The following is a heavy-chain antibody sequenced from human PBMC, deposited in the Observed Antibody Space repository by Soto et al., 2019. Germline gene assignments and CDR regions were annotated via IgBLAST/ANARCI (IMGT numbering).Heavy chain of an antibody. CDR2: ISAYNGNT. CDR1: GYTFTRYG. CDR3: ARDGYSSGWSTY. V-gene: IGHV1-18*01. Sequence: ASVKVSWKDSGYTFTRYGISWVRQAPGQGREWMGWISAYNGNTNFAQKLQGRVTMTTDTSTSTAYMELRSLRSDDTAVYYCARDGYSSGWSTYWAQGTLVTVSS. D-gene: IGHD6-19*01. J-gene: IGHJ4*02.